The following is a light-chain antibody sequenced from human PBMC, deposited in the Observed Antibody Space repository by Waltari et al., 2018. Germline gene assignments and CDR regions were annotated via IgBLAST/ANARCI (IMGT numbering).Light chain of an antibody. CDR3: ATWDSSLYGEV. Sequence: SVMTQPPSVSAAPGQKVTISCSGSTSNIGDNSVAWYQQFPGTAPHLLIYENYKRPSGIPDRFSGSKSGTSATLDITELQTGDEAAYYCATWDSSLYGEVFGSGTKVTDL. CDR1: TSNIGDNS. V-gene: IGLV1-51*01. J-gene: IGLJ6*01. CDR2: ENY.